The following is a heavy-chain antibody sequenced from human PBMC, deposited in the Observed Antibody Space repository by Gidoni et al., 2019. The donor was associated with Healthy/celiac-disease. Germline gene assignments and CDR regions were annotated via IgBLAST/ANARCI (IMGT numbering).Heavy chain of an antibody. CDR2: INAGNGNT. J-gene: IGHJ4*02. CDR1: GYTFTSYA. Sequence: QVQLVQSGAEVKKPGASVKVSCKASGYTFTSYAMHWVRQAPGQRLEWMGWINAGNGNTKYSQKFQGRVTITRDTSASTAYMELSSLRSEDTAVYYCASRVHYYDSSGYYPFDYWGQGTLVTVSS. D-gene: IGHD3-22*01. CDR3: ASRVHYYDSSGYYPFDY. V-gene: IGHV1-3*01.